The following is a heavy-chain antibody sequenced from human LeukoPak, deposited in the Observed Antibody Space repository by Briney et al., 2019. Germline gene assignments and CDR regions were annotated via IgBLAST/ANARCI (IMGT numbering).Heavy chain of an antibody. CDR3: TRHCISSAPSAY. J-gene: IGHJ4*02. Sequence: SETLSLTCTVSGASIIGYYWTWVRQPPGKGLEWIGYISNSGGTNYNPSLTRRVTISVDTSKNQFSLKLTSVTAADTSLYFCTRHCISSAPSAYWGQGTLVTVSS. D-gene: IGHD6-6*01. CDR2: ISNSGGT. V-gene: IGHV4-59*08. CDR1: GASIIGYY.